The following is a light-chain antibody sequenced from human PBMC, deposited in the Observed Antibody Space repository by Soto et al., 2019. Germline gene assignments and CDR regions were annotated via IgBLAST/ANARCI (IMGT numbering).Light chain of an antibody. CDR1: QSVSGSR. V-gene: IGKV3-20*01. J-gene: IGKJ1*01. CDR2: GAF. Sequence: EIVLTQTPGTLSLSPGERATLSCRASQSVSGSRLAWYQQKPGQAPRLLIYGAFRRVTGIPDRFSGSGSGTDFTLTISRLEPEDFAVYYCQQYGSSPSTFGRGTKVDI. CDR3: QQYGSSPST.